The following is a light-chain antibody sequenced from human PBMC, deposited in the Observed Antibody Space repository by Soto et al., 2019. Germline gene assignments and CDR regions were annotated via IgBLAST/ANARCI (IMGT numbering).Light chain of an antibody. J-gene: IGKJ1*01. CDR2: GAS. CDR3: QQRSNWPRT. V-gene: IGKV3D-20*02. Sequence: ELVLTQSPGTLSLSPGERATLSCRASQTVNNNYLAWYQQIPGQAPRLLISGASGRATGTPDRFSGSASGTDFTLTISSLEPEDFAVYYCQQRSNWPRTFGQGTKVDIK. CDR1: QTVNNNY.